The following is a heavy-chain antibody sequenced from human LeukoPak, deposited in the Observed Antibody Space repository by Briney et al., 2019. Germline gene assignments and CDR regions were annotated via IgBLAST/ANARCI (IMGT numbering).Heavy chain of an antibody. Sequence: PGGSLRLSCTASGFAFSVYAMSWLRQPPGKGLEWVSTINANSGTTSYAASVRGRFTISRDNAKNSLYLQMNSLRAEDTAVYYCARDRRTGGLTMVDYWGQGTLVTVSS. CDR1: GFAFSVYA. D-gene: IGHD3-10*01. CDR2: INANSGTT. CDR3: ARDRRTGGLTMVDY. V-gene: IGHV3-23*01. J-gene: IGHJ4*02.